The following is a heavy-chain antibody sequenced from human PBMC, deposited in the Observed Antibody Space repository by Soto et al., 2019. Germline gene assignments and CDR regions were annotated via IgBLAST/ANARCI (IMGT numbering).Heavy chain of an antibody. CDR3: AKGPAIVLVPAAMNYYYGMDV. CDR1: GFTFSSYA. Sequence: GSLRLSCAASGFTFSSYAMHWVRQAPGKGLEWVAVISYDGSNKCYADSVKGRFTISRDNSKNTLYLQMNSLRTEDTAVYYCAKGPAIVLVPAAMNYYYGMDVWGQGTTVTVSS. J-gene: IGHJ6*02. CDR2: ISYDGSNK. D-gene: IGHD2-2*01. V-gene: IGHV3-30-3*01.